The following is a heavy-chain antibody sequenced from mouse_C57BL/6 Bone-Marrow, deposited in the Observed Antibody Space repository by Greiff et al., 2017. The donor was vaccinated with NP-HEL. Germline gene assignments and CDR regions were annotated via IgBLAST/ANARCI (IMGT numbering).Heavy chain of an antibody. Sequence: EVQLQQSGPELVKPGASVKISCKASGYTFTDYYMNWVKQSHGKSLEWIGDINPNNGGTSYNQKFKGKATLTVDKSSSTAYMELRSLTSEDSAVYYFANYYGSSPAWFAYWGHGTLVTVSA. CDR3: ANYYGSSPAWFAY. V-gene: IGHV1-26*01. D-gene: IGHD1-1*01. CDR2: INPNNGGT. J-gene: IGHJ3*01. CDR1: GYTFTDYY.